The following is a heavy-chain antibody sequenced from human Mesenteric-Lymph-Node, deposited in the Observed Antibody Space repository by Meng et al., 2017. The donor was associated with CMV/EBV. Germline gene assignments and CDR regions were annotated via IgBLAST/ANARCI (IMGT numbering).Heavy chain of an antibody. D-gene: IGHD2-21*02. CDR1: GVIFNRST. CDR2: IVVGRGRT. V-gene: IGHV1-58*01. CDR3: AAGGGGDDCYGLCAMDV. J-gene: IGHJ6*02. Sequence: SVKVSCKASGVIFNRSTVQWVRQARGQSLEWIGWIVVGRGRTHFAQRLHERVAITRDMSTRTGYMSLSGLRSEDTAVYYCAAGGGGDDCYGLCAMDVWGQGTTVTVSS.